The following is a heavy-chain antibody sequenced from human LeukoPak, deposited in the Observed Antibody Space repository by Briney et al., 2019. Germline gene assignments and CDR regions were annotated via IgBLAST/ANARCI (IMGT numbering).Heavy chain of an antibody. CDR2: ISYDGSNK. V-gene: IGHV3-30*04. CDR1: GFTFSNYA. CDR3: AKEIWPTVTTPGHTHFDY. J-gene: IGHJ4*02. Sequence: GGSLRLSCAVSGFTFSNYAMHWVRQAPGKGLEWVAVISYDGSNKYYADSVKGRFTISRDNSKNTLCLQMNSLRAEDTAVYYCAKEIWPTVTTPGHTHFDYWGQGTLVTVSS. D-gene: IGHD4-17*01.